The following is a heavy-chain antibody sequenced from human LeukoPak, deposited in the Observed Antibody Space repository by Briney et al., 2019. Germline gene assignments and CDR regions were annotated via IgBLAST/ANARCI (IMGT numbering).Heavy chain of an antibody. CDR3: ARAIAAGGQYYFDF. CDR2: IYYSGST. V-gene: IGHV4-39*02. CDR1: DGSLSSSSYY. D-gene: IGHD6-13*01. J-gene: IGHJ4*02. Sequence: SETLSLTGTVSDGSLSSSSYYWGWIRQPPGKGLEWIGSIYYSGSTYYNPSLKSRVTISVDTPKNQFSLKLSSVTAADTAVYYCARAIAAGGQYYFDFWGQGTLVTVSS.